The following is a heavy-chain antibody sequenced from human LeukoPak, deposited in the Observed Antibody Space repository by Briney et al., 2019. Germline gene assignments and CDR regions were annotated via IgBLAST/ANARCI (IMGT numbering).Heavy chain of an antibody. J-gene: IGHJ6*02. CDR2: INPLLGIV. D-gene: IGHD3-10*01. CDR3: ARDYPMVRGGNEVGYYSALDV. CDR1: GDTFDKYA. Sequence: VKVSCKASGDTFDKYAINWVRQAPGQGLQWMGRINPLLGIVNYAQNLQGGVTITADTASTAYPELRSLTYGDTAVYYCARDYPMVRGGNEVGYYSALDVWGQGTTVIVSS. V-gene: IGHV1-69*10.